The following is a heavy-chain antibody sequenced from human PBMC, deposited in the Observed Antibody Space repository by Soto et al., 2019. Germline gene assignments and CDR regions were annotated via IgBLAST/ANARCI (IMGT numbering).Heavy chain of an antibody. V-gene: IGHV1-3*01. CDR1: GYTFTTYA. Sequence: QVQLVQSGAEVKKPGASVKVSCKASGYTFTTYAIHWVRQAPGQRLEWMGWINAGNGDTKYSQKFQGRVTITADESTSTAYMELSSLRSEDTAVYYCARGYYDSSGYNEDYWGQGTLVTVSS. J-gene: IGHJ4*02. CDR2: INAGNGDT. D-gene: IGHD3-22*01. CDR3: ARGYYDSSGYNEDY.